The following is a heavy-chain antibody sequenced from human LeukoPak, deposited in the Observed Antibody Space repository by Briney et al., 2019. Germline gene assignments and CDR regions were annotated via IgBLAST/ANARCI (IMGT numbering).Heavy chain of an antibody. Sequence: PGGSLRLSYAASGFTFSSYAMSWVRQAPGKGLEWVSAISGSGGSTYYADSVKGRFTISRDNSKNTLYLQMNSLRAEDTAVYYCEKGNYYYGPQPFEYWAQEPLVTVP. CDR1: GFTFSSYA. CDR2: ISGSGGST. CDR3: EKGNYYYGPQPFEY. J-gene: IGHJ4*02. V-gene: IGHV3-23*01. D-gene: IGHD3-10*01.